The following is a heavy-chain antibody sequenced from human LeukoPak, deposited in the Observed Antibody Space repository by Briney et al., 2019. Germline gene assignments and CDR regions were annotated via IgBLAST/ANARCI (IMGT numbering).Heavy chain of an antibody. V-gene: IGHV4-34*01. J-gene: IGHJ4*02. CDR2: INHSGGT. Sequence: PSETLSLTCAVYGGSFSGYYWSWIRQPPGKGLEWIGEINHSGGTNYNPSLKSRVTISVDTSKNQFSLKLNSVTAADTAVYYCASIAVAGTGYWGQGTLVTVSS. D-gene: IGHD6-19*01. CDR1: GGSFSGYY. CDR3: ASIAVAGTGY.